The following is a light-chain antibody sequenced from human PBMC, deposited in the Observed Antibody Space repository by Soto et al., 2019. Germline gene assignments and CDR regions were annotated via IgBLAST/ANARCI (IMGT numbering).Light chain of an antibody. V-gene: IGLV2-8*01. CDR3: SSYAGSNSYVV. CDR2: GVS. CDR1: SSDIGAYNF. Sequence: QSALTQPPSASGSPGQSVSISCTGTSSDIGAYNFVSWYQQHPGKAPRLMIYGVSKRPSGVPDRFSGSKSGNTASLTVSGLQAEDEADYYCSSYAGSNSYVVFGGGTKLPS. J-gene: IGLJ2*01.